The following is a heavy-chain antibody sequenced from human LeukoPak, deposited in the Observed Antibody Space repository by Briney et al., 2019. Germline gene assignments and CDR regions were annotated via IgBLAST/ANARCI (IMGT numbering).Heavy chain of an antibody. CDR1: GGSISSGSCY. Sequence: SETLSLTCTVSGGSISSGSCYWSWIRQPAGKGLEWIGRIYTSGSTNYNPSLKSRVTISVDTSKNQFSLKLSSVTAADTAVYYCARDPSYSGSYFYYFDYWGQGTLVTVSS. CDR3: ARDPSYSGSYFYYFDY. V-gene: IGHV4-61*02. D-gene: IGHD1-26*01. J-gene: IGHJ4*02. CDR2: IYTSGST.